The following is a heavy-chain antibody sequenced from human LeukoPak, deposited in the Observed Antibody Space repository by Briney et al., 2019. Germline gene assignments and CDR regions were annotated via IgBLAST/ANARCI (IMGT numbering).Heavy chain of an antibody. Sequence: ASVKVSCKASGGTFSSYAISWVRQAPGQGLEWMGRIIPILGIANYAQKFQGRVTITADKSTSTAYMELSSLRSEDTAVYYCARDNGDYYDFWSGRTNWFDPWGQGTLVTVSS. D-gene: IGHD3-3*01. J-gene: IGHJ5*02. V-gene: IGHV1-69*04. CDR3: ARDNGDYYDFWSGRTNWFDP. CDR1: GGTFSSYA. CDR2: IIPILGIA.